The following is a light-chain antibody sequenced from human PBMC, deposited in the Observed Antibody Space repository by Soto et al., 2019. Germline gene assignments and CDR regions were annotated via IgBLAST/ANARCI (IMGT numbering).Light chain of an antibody. CDR3: QQLGSSPRWT. CDR1: QNVDNNY. Sequence: ESVLTQSPGTLSLSPGERATLSCRASQNVDNNYLAWYQQKPGQAARLLIYGASSTATGTPDRFSGSVSGTDFTLTISRREPDDFAVYYCQQLGSSPRWTFGQGTKVDIK. V-gene: IGKV3-20*01. CDR2: GAS. J-gene: IGKJ1*01.